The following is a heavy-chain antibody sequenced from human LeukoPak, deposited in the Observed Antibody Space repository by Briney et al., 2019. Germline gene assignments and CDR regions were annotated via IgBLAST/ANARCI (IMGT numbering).Heavy chain of an antibody. CDR1: GVSLSSYY. J-gene: IGHJ4*02. V-gene: IGHV4-4*07. CDR3: ASDCSSTNCYDY. D-gene: IGHD2-2*01. Sequence: SETLSLTCTVSGVSLSSYYWSWIRQPAGKGLEWIGRIHNSGSTNYNPPLTSRVTMSVDTSNNQFSLNLTSVTAADTAVYYCASDCSSTNCYDYWGRGTLVTVSS. CDR2: IHNSGST.